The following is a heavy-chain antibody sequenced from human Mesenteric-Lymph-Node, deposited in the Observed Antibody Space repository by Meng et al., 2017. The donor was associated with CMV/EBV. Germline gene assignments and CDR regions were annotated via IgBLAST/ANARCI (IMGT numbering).Heavy chain of an antibody. CDR3: ARHHYCSSTSCYGGRDY. J-gene: IGHJ4*02. CDR2: INHSGST. V-gene: IGHV4-34*01. D-gene: IGHD2-2*01. CDR1: GGPFSGYY. Sequence: SETLSLTCAVYGGPFSGYYWSWIRQPPGKGLEWIGEINHSGSTNYNPSLKSRVTISVDTSKNQFSLKLSSVTAADTAVYYCARHHYCSSTSCYGGRDYWGQGTLVTVSS.